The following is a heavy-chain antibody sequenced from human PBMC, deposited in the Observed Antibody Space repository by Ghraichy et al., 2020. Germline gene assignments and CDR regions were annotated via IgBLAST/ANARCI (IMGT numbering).Heavy chain of an antibody. Sequence: GESLNISCAASGFTFSSYAMSWVRQAPGKGLEWVSAISGSGGSTYYADSVQGRFTISRDNSKNTLYVQMNSLRAEDTAVYYCAKWVAVGRGAFDIWGQGTTVTVSS. J-gene: IGHJ3*02. CDR2: ISGSGGST. D-gene: IGHD6-19*01. V-gene: IGHV3-23*01. CDR3: AKWVAVGRGAFDI. CDR1: GFTFSSYA.